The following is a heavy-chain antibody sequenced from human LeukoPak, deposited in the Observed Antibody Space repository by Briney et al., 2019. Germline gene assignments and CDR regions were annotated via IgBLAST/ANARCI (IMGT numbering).Heavy chain of an antibody. CDR1: GNSISSGDNY. D-gene: IGHD6-19*01. Sequence: SETLSLTCTVSGNSISSGDNYWSWIRQPAGKGLEWIGRIYTSGSTNYNPSLKSRVTISVDTSKNQFSLKLSSVTAADTALYYCSRASSTSYYDYWGQGSLVTVSS. CDR2: IYTSGST. V-gene: IGHV4-61*02. J-gene: IGHJ4*02. CDR3: SRASSTSYYDY.